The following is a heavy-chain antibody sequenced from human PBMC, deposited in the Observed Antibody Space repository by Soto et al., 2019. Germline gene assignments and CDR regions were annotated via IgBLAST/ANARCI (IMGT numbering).Heavy chain of an antibody. D-gene: IGHD6-13*01. J-gene: IGHJ4*02. V-gene: IGHV3-13*01. CDR1: GFTFSSYD. CDR3: ARGIAAAGTYHFDY. Sequence: GGSLRLSCAASGFTFSSYDMHWVRQATGKGLEWVSAIGTAGDTYYPGSVKGRFTISRENAKNSLYLQMNSLRAEDTAVYYCARGIAAAGTYHFDYWGQGTLVTVSS. CDR2: IGTAGDT.